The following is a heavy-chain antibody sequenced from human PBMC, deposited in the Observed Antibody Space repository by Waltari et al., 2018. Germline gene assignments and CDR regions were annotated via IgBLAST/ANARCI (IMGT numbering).Heavy chain of an antibody. CDR1: GFTFGDYS. Sequence: EVQVVESGGGLVQPGGSLRLSCAVSGFTFGDYSMHWARQAPGRGLVWVAHIKNDGSSTNHADSVKGRFTISRDNAKNTLYLQMNSLRVEDTAVYYCGRGGPPYAMDVWGQGTTVTVSS. CDR2: IKNDGSST. J-gene: IGHJ6*02. V-gene: IGHV3-74*01. D-gene: IGHD2-2*01. CDR3: GRGGPPYAMDV.